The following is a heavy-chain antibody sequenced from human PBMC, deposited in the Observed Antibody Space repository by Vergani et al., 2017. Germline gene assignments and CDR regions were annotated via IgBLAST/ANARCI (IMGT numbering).Heavy chain of an antibody. D-gene: IGHD3-22*01. CDR2: IYYSGST. V-gene: IGHV4-59*01. J-gene: IGHJ4*02. CDR1: GGSISSYY. Sequence: QVQLQESGPGLVKPSETLSLTCTVSGGSISSYYWSWIRQPPGKGLEWIGYIYYSGSTNYNPSLKRRVTISVDTSKNQFSLKLSSVTAADTAVYYCARGGDSSGYYYGVYFDYWGQGTLVTVSS. CDR3: ARGGDSSGYYYGVYFDY.